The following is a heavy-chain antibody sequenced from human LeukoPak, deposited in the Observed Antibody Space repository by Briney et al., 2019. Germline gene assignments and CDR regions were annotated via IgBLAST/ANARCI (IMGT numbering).Heavy chain of an antibody. V-gene: IGHV4-59*01. CDR2: IYYSGST. CDR3: AREAGSFDP. CDR1: GGSISSYY. J-gene: IGHJ5*02. Sequence: SETLSLTCTVSGGSISSYYCSWIRQPPGKGLEWIGYIYYSGSTNYNPSLKSRVTISVDTSKNQFSLKLSSVTAADTAVYYCAREAGSFDPWGQRTLVTVSS.